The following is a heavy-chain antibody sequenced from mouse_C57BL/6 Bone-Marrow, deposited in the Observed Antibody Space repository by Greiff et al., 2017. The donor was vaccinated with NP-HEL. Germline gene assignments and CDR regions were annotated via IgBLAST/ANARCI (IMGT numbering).Heavy chain of an antibody. D-gene: IGHD1-1*02. Sequence: EVQLVESGGGLVKPGGSLKLSCAASGFTFSDYGMHWVRQAPEKGLEWVAYISSGCSTIYYADTVKGRFTISIDNAKNTLYLQMTSLRSEDTAMYYCARSYYDPFAYWGQGTLVTVSA. CDR3: ARSYYDPFAY. J-gene: IGHJ3*01. CDR2: ISSGCSTI. V-gene: IGHV5-17*01. CDR1: GFTFSDYG.